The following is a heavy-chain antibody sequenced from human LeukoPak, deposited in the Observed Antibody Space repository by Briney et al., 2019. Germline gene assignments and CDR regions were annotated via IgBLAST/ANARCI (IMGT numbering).Heavy chain of an antibody. V-gene: IGHV1-69*01. CDR2: IIPIFGTA. J-gene: IGHJ6*02. Sequence: SVKVSCKASGGTFSSYAISWVRQAPGQGLEWMGGIIPIFGTANYAQKFQRRVTITADESTSTAYMELSSLRSEDTAVYYCATLPGIVGATTYYYYGMDVWGQGTTVTVSS. CDR1: GGTFSSYA. CDR3: ATLPGIVGATTYYYYGMDV. D-gene: IGHD1-26*01.